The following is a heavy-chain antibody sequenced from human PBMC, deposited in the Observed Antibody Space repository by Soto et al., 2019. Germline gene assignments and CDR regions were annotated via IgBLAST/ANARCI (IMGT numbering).Heavy chain of an antibody. D-gene: IGHD6-19*01. Sequence: EASVKVSCKASGYTFTTYYMHWVRQAPGQGLEWMGIINPSVGGTNYAQKFRGRVTMTRDTSTSTVYMELSSLRSEDTAMYYCARDFSSVHQPPFDYWGQGTLVTVSS. CDR3: ARDFSSVHQPPFDY. J-gene: IGHJ4*02. CDR1: GYTFTTYY. CDR2: INPSVGGT. V-gene: IGHV1-46*01.